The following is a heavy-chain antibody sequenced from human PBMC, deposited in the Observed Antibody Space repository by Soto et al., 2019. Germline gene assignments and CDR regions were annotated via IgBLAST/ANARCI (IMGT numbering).Heavy chain of an antibody. CDR2: IYYSGST. J-gene: IGHJ3*02. CDR3: ARHRVATHAFEI. D-gene: IGHD2-15*01. V-gene: IGHV4-39*01. CDR1: GGSISSSSYY. Sequence: TLSLTCTVSGGSISSSSYYWGWIRQPPGKGLEWIGSIYYSGSTYYNPSLKSRVTISVDTSKNQFSLKLSSVTAADTAVYYCARHRVATHAFEIWGQGTMVTVSS.